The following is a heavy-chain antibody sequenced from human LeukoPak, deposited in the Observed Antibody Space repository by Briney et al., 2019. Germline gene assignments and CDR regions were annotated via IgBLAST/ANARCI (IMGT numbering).Heavy chain of an antibody. D-gene: IGHD3-9*01. CDR3: ASAGYYDRPAYGFDI. J-gene: IGHJ3*02. CDR1: GGSISSYY. CDR2: IYSSGST. V-gene: IGHV4-4*07. Sequence: SETLSLTCTVSGGSISSYYWGWIRQPAGKGLEWIGRIYSSGSTHYSPSLKSRITMSVDTPRNQFSLRLNSVTAADTAMYYCASAGYYDRPAYGFDIWGQGTMVTVSS.